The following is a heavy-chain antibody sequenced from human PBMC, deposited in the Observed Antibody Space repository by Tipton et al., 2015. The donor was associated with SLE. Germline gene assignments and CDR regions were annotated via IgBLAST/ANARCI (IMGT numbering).Heavy chain of an antibody. V-gene: IGHV4-59*08. D-gene: IGHD6-6*01. CDR2: IYYSGST. Sequence: TLSLTCTVSGGSISSHYWSWIRQPPGKGLEWIGYIYYSGSTNYNPSLKSRVTMSVDTSTNQFSLKLSSVTAADTAVYYCARGQSSSARYFDYWGQGTLVTVSS. J-gene: IGHJ4*02. CDR3: ARGQSSSARYFDY. CDR1: GGSISSHY.